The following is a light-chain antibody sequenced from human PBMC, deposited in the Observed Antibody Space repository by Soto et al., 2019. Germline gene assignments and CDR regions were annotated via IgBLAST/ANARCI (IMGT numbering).Light chain of an antibody. CDR1: QILVHSDGNTY. CDR2: RVS. Sequence: DVVMTQSPLSLPVTLGQPASISCMSSQILVHSDGNTYLNWFQQRPGQSPRRLIYRVSNRDSGVPDRFSGSGSATDFTLKISRVEAEDVGVYYCMQGTYRRTFGQGTKVDIK. V-gene: IGKV2-30*02. J-gene: IGKJ1*01. CDR3: MQGTYRRT.